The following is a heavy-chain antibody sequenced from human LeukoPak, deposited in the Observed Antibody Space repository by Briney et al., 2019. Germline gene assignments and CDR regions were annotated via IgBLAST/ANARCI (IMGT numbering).Heavy chain of an antibody. J-gene: IGHJ4*02. V-gene: IGHV3-74*03. Sequence: PGGALRLSCAASGFTFSSYWMHWVRQAPGKGLVWVSHINGDGGSTTYADSVKGRFTISRDNAKNTLYLQMNSLRAEDTAVFYCTRSLNYGFDYWGQGTLVTVFS. D-gene: IGHD5-24*01. CDR2: INGDGGST. CDR3: TRSLNYGFDY. CDR1: GFTFSSYW.